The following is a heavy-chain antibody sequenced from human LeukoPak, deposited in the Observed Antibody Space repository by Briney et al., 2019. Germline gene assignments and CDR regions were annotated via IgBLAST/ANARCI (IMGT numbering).Heavy chain of an antibody. J-gene: IGHJ4*02. Sequence: GGSLRLSCAPSGFTFSSSNMHWVRQSPGRGLEWVALISYDGTKTYYGESVKGRFTVSRDNSKNMLFLQMNSLSAEDTAIYYCEREWFGESNWGQGAQVTVSS. V-gene: IGHV3-30*04. CDR1: GFTFSSSN. D-gene: IGHD3-10*01. CDR3: EREWFGESN. CDR2: ISYDGTKT.